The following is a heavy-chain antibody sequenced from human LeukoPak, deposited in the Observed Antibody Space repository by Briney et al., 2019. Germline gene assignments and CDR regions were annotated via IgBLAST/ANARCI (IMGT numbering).Heavy chain of an antibody. Sequence: AASVKVSCKASGYTFTSYGISWVRQAPGQGLEWMGWISAYNGNTNYAQKLQGRVTMTTDTSTSTAYMELRSLRSDDTAVYYCARGPEGYYDILTGYSQSDYYGMDVWGQGTTVTVSS. CDR1: GYTFTSYG. CDR2: ISAYNGNT. CDR3: ARGPEGYYDILTGYSQSDYYGMDV. D-gene: IGHD3-9*01. J-gene: IGHJ6*02. V-gene: IGHV1-18*01.